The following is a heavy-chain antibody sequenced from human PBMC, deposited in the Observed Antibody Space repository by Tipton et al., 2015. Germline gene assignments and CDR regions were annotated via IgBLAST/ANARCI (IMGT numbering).Heavy chain of an antibody. Sequence: LRLSCAVYGGSFSGYYWSWIRQPPGKGLEWIGEINHSGSTNYNPSLKSRVTISVDTSKNRFSLKLSSVTAADTAVYYCARFMGYSYGPDNWFDPWGQGTLVTVSS. D-gene: IGHD5-18*01. J-gene: IGHJ5*02. CDR1: GGSFSGYY. V-gene: IGHV4-34*01. CDR2: INHSGST. CDR3: ARFMGYSYGPDNWFDP.